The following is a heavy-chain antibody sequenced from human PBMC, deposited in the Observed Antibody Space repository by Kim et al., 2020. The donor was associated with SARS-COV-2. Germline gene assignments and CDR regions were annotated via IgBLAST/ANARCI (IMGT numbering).Heavy chain of an antibody. Sequence: ASVKVSCKASGYTFTGYYMHWVRQAPGQGLEWMGLIHPNSGDTGYAQKFRDRVTMTRDTSVTTTYMELSTLRSDDTAVFCCARGQRDASIYCELWGQGTLVTVPS. V-gene: IGHV1-2*06. J-gene: IGHJ4*02. CDR3: ARGQRDASIYCEL. CDR2: IHPNSGDT. D-gene: IGHD6-6*01. CDR1: GYTFTGYY.